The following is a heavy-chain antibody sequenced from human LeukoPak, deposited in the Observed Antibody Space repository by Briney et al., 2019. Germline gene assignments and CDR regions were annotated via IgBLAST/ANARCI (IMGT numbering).Heavy chain of an antibody. CDR2: MNPNSGNT. Sequence: ASVKVSCKASGYTFTSYDINWVRQATGQGPEWMGWMNPNSGNTGYAQKFQGRVTMTRNTSISTAYMELSSLRSEDTAVYYCVVVVPYDAFDIWGQGTMVTVSS. J-gene: IGHJ3*02. D-gene: IGHD2-21*01. V-gene: IGHV1-8*01. CDR3: VVVVPYDAFDI. CDR1: GYTFTSYD.